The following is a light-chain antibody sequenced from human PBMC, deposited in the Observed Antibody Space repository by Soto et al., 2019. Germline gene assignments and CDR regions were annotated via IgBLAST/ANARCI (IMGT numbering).Light chain of an antibody. CDR3: QQGHNWPLT. Sequence: DIQMTQSPSSVSASVGDRVTITCRAIQGLSGSLAWYQQKPGKAPKLLISVTSRLQSGVPSRFSGSASGTDFTLTIDSLQPEDLATYYCQQGHNWPLTFGQGTRLEIK. J-gene: IGKJ5*01. V-gene: IGKV1-12*01. CDR1: QGLSGS. CDR2: VTS.